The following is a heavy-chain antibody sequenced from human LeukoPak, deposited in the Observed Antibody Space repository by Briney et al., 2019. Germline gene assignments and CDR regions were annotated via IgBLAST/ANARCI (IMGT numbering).Heavy chain of an antibody. CDR2: ISAYNGNT. D-gene: IGHD6-19*01. CDR1: GYTFTSYG. J-gene: IGHJ4*02. Sequence: ASVKVSCTASGYTFTSYGISWVRQAPGQGLEWMGWISAYNGNTNYAQKLQGRVTMTTDTSTSTAYMELRSLRSDDTAVYYCARDIPRSGWYQYYFDYWGRGTLVTVSS. V-gene: IGHV1-18*01. CDR3: ARDIPRSGWYQYYFDY.